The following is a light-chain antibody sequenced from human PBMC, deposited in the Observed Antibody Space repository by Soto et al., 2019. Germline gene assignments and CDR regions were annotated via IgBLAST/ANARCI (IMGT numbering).Light chain of an antibody. Sequence: QSLLTQPASLSGSPGQSITISCTGTSSDVGGYNFVSWYRQYSGEVPKLIIFEGNKRPSGVSDRFSASKSGNTASLTISGLQAEDQADYYCCSYAGFSSFVFGAGTKVTVL. J-gene: IGLJ1*01. V-gene: IGLV2-23*03. CDR3: CSYAGFSSFV. CDR1: SSDVGGYNF. CDR2: EGN.